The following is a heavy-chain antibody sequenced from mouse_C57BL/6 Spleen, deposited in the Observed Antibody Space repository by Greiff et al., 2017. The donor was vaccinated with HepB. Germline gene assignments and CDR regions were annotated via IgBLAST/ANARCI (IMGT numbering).Heavy chain of an antibody. CDR2: IDPSDSYT. CDR3: ARRTTVVEDYFDY. D-gene: IGHD1-1*01. J-gene: IGHJ2*01. CDR1: GYTFTSYW. Sequence: VQLQQPGAELVKPGASVKLSCKASGYTFTSYWMHWVKQRPGQGLEWIGEIDPSDSYTNYNQKFKGKSTLTVDKSSSTSYMQLSSLTSEDSAVYYCARRTTVVEDYFDYWGQGTTLTVSS. V-gene: IGHV1-69*01.